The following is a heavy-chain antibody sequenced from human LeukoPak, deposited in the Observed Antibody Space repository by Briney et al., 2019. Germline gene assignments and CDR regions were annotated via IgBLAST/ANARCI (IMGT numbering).Heavy chain of an antibody. CDR3: ARESGYYSNPLNY. Sequence: ASVKVSCKASGHTFTSYDINWVRQATGQGLEWIGWISAYNGNTNYAQKLQGRVTMTTDTSTSTAYMELGSLRSDDTAVYYCARESGYYSNPLNYWGQGTLVTVSS. D-gene: IGHD3-22*01. CDR2: ISAYNGNT. J-gene: IGHJ4*02. CDR1: GHTFTSYD. V-gene: IGHV1-18*01.